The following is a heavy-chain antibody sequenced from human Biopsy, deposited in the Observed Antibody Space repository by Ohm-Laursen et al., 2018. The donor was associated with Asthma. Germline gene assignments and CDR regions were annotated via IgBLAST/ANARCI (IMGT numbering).Heavy chain of an antibody. CDR3: ARDFSRAIMIGGGREHYFDF. Sequence: SLRLSCTATGFTFMTYGMHWVRQVPGKGLEWVATVGSDESYTDHADSVKGRFTISRDNSKNTLHLQMNSLSPEDTAVYYCARDFSRAIMIGGGREHYFDFWGQGTLVTVSS. CDR2: VGSDESYT. D-gene: IGHD3-16*01. J-gene: IGHJ4*02. CDR1: GFTFMTYG. V-gene: IGHV3-33*01.